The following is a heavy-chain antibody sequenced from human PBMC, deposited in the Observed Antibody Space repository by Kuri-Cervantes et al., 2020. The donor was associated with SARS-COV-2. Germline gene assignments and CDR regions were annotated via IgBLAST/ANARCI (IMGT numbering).Heavy chain of an antibody. D-gene: IGHD6-19*01. CDR2: VYYSGIT. CDR1: GDSIRDYY. Sequence: ESLKISCNVSGDSIRDYYWNWIRQSPGKGLEWIGYVYYSGITDYNPSLKSRVTISVHTSKNQFSLRLNSVTAADTAIYYCARSWVSVAARYGGSDNWGQGTLVTVSS. CDR3: ARSWVSVAARYGGSDN. J-gene: IGHJ4*02. V-gene: IGHV4-59*01.